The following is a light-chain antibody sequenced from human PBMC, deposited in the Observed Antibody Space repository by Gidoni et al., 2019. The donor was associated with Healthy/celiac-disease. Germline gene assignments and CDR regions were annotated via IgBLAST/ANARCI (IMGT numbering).Light chain of an antibody. Sequence: DTQMTQSPSSLSASVGDRVTITCRASQSISSYLNWYQQKPGKAPKLLIYAASSLQSGVPSRFSGSGSGTDFTLTISSLQPEDFATYYCQQSYSTPITFGRGTKVEIK. CDR1: QSISSY. J-gene: IGKJ1*01. V-gene: IGKV1-39*01. CDR3: QQSYSTPIT. CDR2: AAS.